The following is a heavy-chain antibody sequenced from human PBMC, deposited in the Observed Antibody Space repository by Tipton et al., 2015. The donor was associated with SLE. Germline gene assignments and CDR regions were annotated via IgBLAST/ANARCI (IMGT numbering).Heavy chain of an antibody. Sequence: LRLSCTFSGGSIHSYFWCWIRQPPGKGLEWIGYIHSSGSTNYNSSLESRVTISIDTSRNQFSLKLTSVTAADTAVYYCARSDGGYWGPGTWVTVSS. D-gene: IGHD3-16*01. J-gene: IGHJ4*02. V-gene: IGHV4-59*01. CDR1: GGSIHSYF. CDR2: IHSSGST. CDR3: ARSDGGY.